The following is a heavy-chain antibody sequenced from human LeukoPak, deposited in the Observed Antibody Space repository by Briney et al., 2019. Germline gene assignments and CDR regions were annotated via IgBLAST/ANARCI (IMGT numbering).Heavy chain of an antibody. V-gene: IGHV1-8*01. CDR1: GYTFASYH. D-gene: IGHD6-6*01. CDR2: MNPNSANT. CDR3: ASSVGYSSSDY. J-gene: IGHJ4*02. Sequence: ASVKVSCKASGYTFASYHINWVRQATGQGLEWMGWMNPNSANTDYAQKFQGRVTMTRNTSISTAYMELSSLRSEDTAVYYCASSVGYSSSDYWGQGTLVTVSS.